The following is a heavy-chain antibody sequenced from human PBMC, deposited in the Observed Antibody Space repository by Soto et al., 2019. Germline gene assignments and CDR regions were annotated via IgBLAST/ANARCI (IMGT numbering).Heavy chain of an antibody. J-gene: IGHJ4*02. D-gene: IGHD3-16*02. CDR3: ASDVGAGYDYIWGSYRYSYFDY. V-gene: IGHV3-64*01. CDR1: GFTFSSYA. CDR2: ISSNGGST. Sequence: PGGSLRLSCAASGFTFSSYAMHWVRQAPGKGLEYVSAISSNGGSTYYANSVKGRFTISRDNSKNTLYLQMGSLRAEDMAVYYCASDVGAGYDYIWGSYRYSYFDYWGQGTLVTVSS.